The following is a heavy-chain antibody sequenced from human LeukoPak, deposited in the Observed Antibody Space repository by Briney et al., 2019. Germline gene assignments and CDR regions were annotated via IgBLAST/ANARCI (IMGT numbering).Heavy chain of an antibody. V-gene: IGHV3-21*01. CDR2: ISSSSSYI. Sequence: PGGSLRLSCAASGFTFSSYSMNWVRQAPGKGLEWVSSISSSSSYIYYADSVKGRFTISRDNAKNSLYLQMNSLRAEDTAVYYCARDPEYCSGGSCLPPGLFDYWGQGTLVTVSS. CDR3: ARDPEYCSGGSCLPPGLFDY. CDR1: GFTFSSYS. D-gene: IGHD2-15*01. J-gene: IGHJ4*02.